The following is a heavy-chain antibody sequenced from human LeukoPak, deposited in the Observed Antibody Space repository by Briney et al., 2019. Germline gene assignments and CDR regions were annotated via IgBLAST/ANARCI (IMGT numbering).Heavy chain of an antibody. CDR1: GFTFSSYG. CDR3: ARETGGAIGSTDFDY. V-gene: IGHV3-30*03. J-gene: IGHJ4*02. D-gene: IGHD4-17*01. CDR2: ISYDGSNK. Sequence: GGSLRLSCAASGFTFSSYGMHWVRQAPGKGLEWVAVISYDGSNKYYADSVKGRFTISRDNSKNTLYLQMNSLRPEDTAVYYCARETGGAIGSTDFDYWGQGTLVTVSS.